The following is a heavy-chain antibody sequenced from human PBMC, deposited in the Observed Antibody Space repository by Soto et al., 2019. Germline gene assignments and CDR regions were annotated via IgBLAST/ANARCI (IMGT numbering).Heavy chain of an antibody. D-gene: IGHD3-3*01. Sequence: GGSLRLSCAASGFTFSDYYMSWIRQAPGKGLEWVSYISSSGSTIYYADSVKGRFTISRDNAKNSLYLQMNSLRAEDTAVYYCARGSSGVVTPYYYYGMDVWGQGTTVTVSS. V-gene: IGHV3-11*01. J-gene: IGHJ6*02. CDR1: GFTFSDYY. CDR3: ARGSSGVVTPYYYYGMDV. CDR2: ISSSGSTI.